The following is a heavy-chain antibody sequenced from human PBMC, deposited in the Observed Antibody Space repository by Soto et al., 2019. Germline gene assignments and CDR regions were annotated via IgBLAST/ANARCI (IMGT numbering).Heavy chain of an antibody. Sequence: QVQLVESGGDLVKPGGSLRLSCAASGFTFSDYYMSWIRQTPGKGLEWVSYISKSGSNTNYADSVKGRFTISRDNAKNSLYLQMNGLRAEDTAVYYCARVRGSYSDDYWGQGTLVTVSS. CDR1: GFTFSDYY. V-gene: IGHV3-11*06. D-gene: IGHD1-26*01. CDR3: ARVRGSYSDDY. J-gene: IGHJ4*02. CDR2: ISKSGSNT.